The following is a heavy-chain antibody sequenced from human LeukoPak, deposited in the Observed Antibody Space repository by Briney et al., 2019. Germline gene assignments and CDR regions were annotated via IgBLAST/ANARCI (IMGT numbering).Heavy chain of an antibody. V-gene: IGHV3-23*01. CDR3: AKDSLVVTASSTDDY. Sequence: GGSLRLSCAASGFTVSSNYMSWVRQAPGKGLEWVSAISGSGGSTYYADSVKGRFTISRDNSKNTLYLQMNSLRAEDTAVYYCAKDSLVVTASSTDDYWGQGTLVTVSS. CDR1: GFTVSSNY. D-gene: IGHD2-21*02. J-gene: IGHJ4*02. CDR2: ISGSGGST.